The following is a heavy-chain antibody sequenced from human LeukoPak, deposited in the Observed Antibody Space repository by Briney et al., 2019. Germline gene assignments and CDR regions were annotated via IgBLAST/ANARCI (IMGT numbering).Heavy chain of an antibody. J-gene: IGHJ3*02. CDR1: GFTFSSYA. CDR3: AKGGGYYRDAFDI. D-gene: IGHD3-22*01. Sequence: PGGSLRLSCAASGFTFSSYAMSWVRQAPGKGQEWVSAISGSGGSTYYADSVKGRFTISRDNSKNTLYLQMNSLRAEDTAVYYCAKGGGYYRDAFDIWGQGTMVTVSS. CDR2: ISGSGGST. V-gene: IGHV3-23*01.